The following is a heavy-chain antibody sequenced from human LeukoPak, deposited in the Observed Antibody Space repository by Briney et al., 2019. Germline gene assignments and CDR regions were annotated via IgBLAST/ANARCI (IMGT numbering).Heavy chain of an antibody. J-gene: IGHJ4*02. V-gene: IGHV1-69*13. CDR3: AREYCSSTSCYDYFDY. Sequence: SVKVSCKASGGTFSSYAISWVRQAPGQGLEWMGGIIPIFGTANYAQKFQGRVTITADESTSTAYMELRSLRSDDTAVYYCAREYCSSTSCYDYFDYWGQGTLVTVSS. CDR1: GGTFSSYA. D-gene: IGHD2-2*01. CDR2: IIPIFGTA.